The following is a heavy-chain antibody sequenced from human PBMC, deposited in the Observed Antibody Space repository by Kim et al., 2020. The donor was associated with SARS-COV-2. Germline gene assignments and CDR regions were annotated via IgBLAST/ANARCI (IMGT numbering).Heavy chain of an antibody. D-gene: IGHD3-10*01. CDR3: GSGSYYKVDY. V-gene: IGHV3-30*04. J-gene: IGHJ4*02. Sequence: GGSLRLSCAASGFIFSSYAMHWVRQAPGKGLEWVALISYDGSNKYYADFVKGRFTISRDNSKNTLSLQMNSLRAEDTAVYYCGSGSYYKVDYWGQGTLVTVSS. CDR2: ISYDGSNK. CDR1: GFIFSSYA.